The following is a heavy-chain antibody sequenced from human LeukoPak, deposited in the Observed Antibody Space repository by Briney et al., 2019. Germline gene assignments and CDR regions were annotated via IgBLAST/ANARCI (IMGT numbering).Heavy chain of an antibody. V-gene: IGHV1-8*01. CDR1: GYTYTSYD. D-gene: IGHD1-26*01. J-gene: IGHJ4*02. CDR2: MNPNSGNT. Sequence: ASVKVSCKASGYTYTSYDINWVRQATGQGLEWMGWMNPNSGNTGYAQKFQGRVTMTRNTSISTAYMELSSLRSEDTAVYYCARTRTRHSGSPGYWGQGTLVTVSS. CDR3: ARTRTRHSGSPGY.